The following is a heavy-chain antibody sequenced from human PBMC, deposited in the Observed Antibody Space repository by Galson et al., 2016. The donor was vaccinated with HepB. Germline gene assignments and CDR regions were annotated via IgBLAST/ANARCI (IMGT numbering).Heavy chain of an antibody. CDR1: GFIFGDYA. Sequence: SLRLSCAASGFIFGDYAMSWVRQSPGKGLEWVSGLTWNGGIIGYADSVKGRFTISRDNARNFLFLQMNNLRREDTALYYCAKVIGSGWSDSWGPGTLVSVSS. V-gene: IGHV3-9*01. CDR3: AKVIGSGWSDS. J-gene: IGHJ5*01. D-gene: IGHD6-19*01. CDR2: LTWNGGII.